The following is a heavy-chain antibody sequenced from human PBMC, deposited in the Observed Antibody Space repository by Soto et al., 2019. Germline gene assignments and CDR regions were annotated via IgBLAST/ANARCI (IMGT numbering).Heavy chain of an antibody. CDR2: ISGSGGST. V-gene: IGHV3-23*01. CDR3: AKDRGSGSTSWYNGWFDP. CDR1: GFTFSSYA. J-gene: IGHJ5*02. D-gene: IGHD2-2*02. Sequence: EVQLLESGGGLVQPGGSLRLSCAASGFTFSSYAMSWVRQAPGKGLEWVSTISGSGGSTYDADSVKGRFTISRDNSKNTLHLQMNSLRAEDTAVYYCAKDRGSGSTSWYNGWFDPWGQGTLVTVSS.